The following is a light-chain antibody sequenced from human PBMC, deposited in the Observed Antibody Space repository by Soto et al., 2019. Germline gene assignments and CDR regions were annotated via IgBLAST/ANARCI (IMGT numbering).Light chain of an antibody. V-gene: IGKV3-11*01. CDR1: QSVSSY. CDR3: QQRSNWRGIT. Sequence: EIVLTQSPATLSLSPGERASLSCRASQSVSSYLAWYQQKPGQAPRLLIYDASNRATGIPARFSGSGSGTDFTLTISSLGPEDFAVYYCQQRSNWRGITFGQGTRLEI. CDR2: DAS. J-gene: IGKJ5*01.